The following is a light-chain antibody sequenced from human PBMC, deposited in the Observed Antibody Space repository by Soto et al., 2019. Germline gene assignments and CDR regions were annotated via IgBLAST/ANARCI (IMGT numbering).Light chain of an antibody. CDR1: EVFSNY. CDR3: QQCYMGWT. CDR2: ASS. Sequence: IHMTHSPSSLSASVVYRVSITCLASEVFSNYLALFQQKPGKAPALLSYASSTLQSWVPSRFSGTGSGTEFTFSITSLQPEDFGTYYCQQCYMGWTFGQGTTVDI. V-gene: IGKV1-27*01. J-gene: IGKJ1*01.